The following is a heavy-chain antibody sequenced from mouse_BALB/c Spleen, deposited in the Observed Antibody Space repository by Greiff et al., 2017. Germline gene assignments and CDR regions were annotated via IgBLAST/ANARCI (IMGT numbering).Heavy chain of an antibody. CDR2: ISSGGST. V-gene: IGHV5-6-5*01. CDR1: GFTFSSYG. J-gene: IGHJ3*01. CDR3: ARGLDWFAY. Sequence: EVQVVESGGDLVKPGGSLKLSCAASGFTFSSYGMSWVRQTPEKRLEWVASISSGGSTYYPDSVKGRFTISRDNARNILYLQMSSLRSEDTAMYYCARGLDWFAYWGQGTLVTVAA.